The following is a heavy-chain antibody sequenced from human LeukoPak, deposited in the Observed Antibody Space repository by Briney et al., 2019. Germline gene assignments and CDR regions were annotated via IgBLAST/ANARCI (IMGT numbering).Heavy chain of an antibody. CDR2: ISYDGSNK. V-gene: IGHV3-30*18. D-gene: IGHD5-24*01. CDR3: AKDRGGDGYNLLDY. CDR1: GFTFSSYG. Sequence: PGGSLRLSCAASGFTFSSYGMHWVRQAPGKGLEWVAVISYDGSNKYYADSVKGRFTISRDNSKNTLYLQMNSLRAEDTAVYYCAKDRGGDGYNLLDYWGQGTLVTVSS. J-gene: IGHJ4*02.